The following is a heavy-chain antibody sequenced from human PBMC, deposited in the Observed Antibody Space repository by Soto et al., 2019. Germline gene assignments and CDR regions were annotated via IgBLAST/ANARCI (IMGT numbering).Heavy chain of an antibody. CDR1: GFTFSSYW. CDR2: IKQDGSEK. J-gene: IGHJ4*02. V-gene: IGHV3-7*01. CDR3: GGGGSSSARY. Sequence: EVQLVESGGGLVQPGGSRRLSCAASGFTFSSYWMSWVRQAPGKGLEWVANIKQDGSEKYYVDSVKGRFTISRDNAKNSLYLQMNSLRAEDTAVYYCGGGGSSSARYWGQGTLVTVSS. D-gene: IGHD2-15*01.